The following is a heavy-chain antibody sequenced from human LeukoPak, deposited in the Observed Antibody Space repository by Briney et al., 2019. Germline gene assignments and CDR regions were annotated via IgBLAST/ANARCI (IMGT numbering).Heavy chain of an antibody. V-gene: IGHV3-9*01. D-gene: IGHD5-12*01. CDR3: ARGPIVAPDH. J-gene: IGHJ4*02. CDR1: GFTFDDYA. Sequence: GRSLRLSCAASGFTFDDYAMHWVRQAPGKGLEWVSGISWNSGSIGYADSVKGRFTISRDNAKNSLYLQMNSLRAEDTAVYYCARGPIVAPDHWGQGTLVTVSS. CDR2: ISWNSGSI.